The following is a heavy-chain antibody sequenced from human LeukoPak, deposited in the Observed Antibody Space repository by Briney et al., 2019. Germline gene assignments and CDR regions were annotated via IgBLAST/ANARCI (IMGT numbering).Heavy chain of an antibody. J-gene: IGHJ4*02. V-gene: IGHV4-39*07. Sequence: PSETLSLTCTVSGGSISSSPCYWGWIRQSPGKGLEWFGTICSGGSTYYNPSLKSRVTISVDTSKNQFSLKLSSVTAADTAVYYCARDSSMVRGVIRHWGQGTLVTVSS. CDR1: GGSISSSPCY. D-gene: IGHD3-10*01. CDR2: ICSGGST. CDR3: ARDSSMVRGVIRH.